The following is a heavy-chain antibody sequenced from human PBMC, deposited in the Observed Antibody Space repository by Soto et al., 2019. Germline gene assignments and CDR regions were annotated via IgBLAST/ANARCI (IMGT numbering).Heavy chain of an antibody. J-gene: IGHJ4*02. V-gene: IGHV3-33*01. D-gene: IGHD3-9*01. CDR3: AREHILTGQNFDY. CDR2: IWYDGSNK. CDR1: GFTFSSYG. Sequence: GGSLRLSCAASGFTFSSYGMHWVRQAPGKGLEWVAVIWYDGSNKYYADPVKGRFTISRDNSKNTLYLQMNSLRAEDTAVYYCAREHILTGQNFDYWGQGTLVTVSS.